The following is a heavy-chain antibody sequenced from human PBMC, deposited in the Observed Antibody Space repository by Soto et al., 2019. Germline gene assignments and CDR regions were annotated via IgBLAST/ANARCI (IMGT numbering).Heavy chain of an antibody. J-gene: IGHJ3*02. CDR3: ARWGQLELRSYGQDAFDI. D-gene: IGHD1-7*01. V-gene: IGHV1-69*01. Sequence: QVQLVQSGAEVKKPGSSVKVSCKASGGTFSSYAISWVRQAPGQGLEWMGGNIPIFGTANYAQKFQGRVTITADESTSTAYMELSSLRSEDTAVYYCARWGQLELRSYGQDAFDIWGQGTMVTVSS. CDR1: GGTFSSYA. CDR2: NIPIFGTA.